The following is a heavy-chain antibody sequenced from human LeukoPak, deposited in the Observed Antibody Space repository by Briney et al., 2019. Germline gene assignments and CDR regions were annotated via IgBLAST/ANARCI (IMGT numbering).Heavy chain of an antibody. D-gene: IGHD2-15*01. CDR1: GYTFTSYG. CDR3: ARDCSGGSCYTGLDP. J-gene: IGHJ5*02. CDR2: ISAYNGNT. V-gene: IGHV1-18*01. Sequence: ASAKVSCKASGYTFTSYGISWVRQAPGQGLEWMGWISAYNGNTNYAQKLQGRVTMTTDTSTSTAYMELRSLRSDDTAVYYCARDCSGGSCYTGLDPWGQGTLVTVSS.